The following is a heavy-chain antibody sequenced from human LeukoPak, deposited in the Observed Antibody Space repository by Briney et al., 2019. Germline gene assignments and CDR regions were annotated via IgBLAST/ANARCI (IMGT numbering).Heavy chain of an antibody. D-gene: IGHD2-15*01. CDR3: ARENGAYCSGGSCYDAFDI. CDR1: VYTFTGYY. Sequence: GASVKVSCKASVYTFTGYYVHWVRQAPGQGLEWMGWINPNSGGTNYAQKFQGRVTMTRDTSISTTSMELSGLRSDDTAVYYCARENGAYCSGGSCYDAFDIWGQGTMVTVSS. CDR2: INPNSGGT. V-gene: IGHV1-2*02. J-gene: IGHJ3*02.